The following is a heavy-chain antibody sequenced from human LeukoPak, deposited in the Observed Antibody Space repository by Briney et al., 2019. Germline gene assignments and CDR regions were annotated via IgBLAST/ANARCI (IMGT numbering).Heavy chain of an antibody. V-gene: IGHV5-51*01. CDR3: AIFDFLFGEIDNWFDP. Sequence: GESLKISCKGSGYNFTIYWIGWVRQMPGKGLEWMGVIYPGDSDTRYSPSFQGQVTISADKSISTAYLQWSSLKTSDTAMYYCAIFDFLFGEIDNWFDPWGQGTLVTVSS. J-gene: IGHJ5*02. CDR2: IYPGDSDT. CDR1: GYNFTIYW. D-gene: IGHD3-3*01.